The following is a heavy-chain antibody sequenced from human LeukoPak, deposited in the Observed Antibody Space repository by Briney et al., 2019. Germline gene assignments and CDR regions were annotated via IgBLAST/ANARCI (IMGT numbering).Heavy chain of an antibody. Sequence: SETLSLTCTVSGYSISSGYYWGWIRQPPGKGLEWIGSIYHSGSTYYNPSLKSRVTISVDTSKNQFSLKLSSVTAADTAVYYCARRAAGYEFDYWGQGTLVTVSS. J-gene: IGHJ4*02. CDR3: ARRAAGYEFDY. D-gene: IGHD2-15*01. CDR2: IYHSGST. CDR1: GYSISSGYY. V-gene: IGHV4-38-2*02.